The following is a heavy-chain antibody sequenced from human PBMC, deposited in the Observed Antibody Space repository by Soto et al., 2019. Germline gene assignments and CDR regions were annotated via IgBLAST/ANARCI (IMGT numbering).Heavy chain of an antibody. V-gene: IGHV3-21*01. Sequence: GGSLRLSCAASGFTFSSYSMNWVRQAPGKGLEWVSSISSSSSYIYYADSVKGRFTISRDNAKNSLYLQMNSLRAEDTAVYYCARKEVVPAATQRVWYYYYMDVWGKGTTVTVSS. D-gene: IGHD2-2*01. CDR2: ISSSSSYI. CDR1: GFTFSSYS. J-gene: IGHJ6*03. CDR3: ARKEVVPAATQRVWYYYYMDV.